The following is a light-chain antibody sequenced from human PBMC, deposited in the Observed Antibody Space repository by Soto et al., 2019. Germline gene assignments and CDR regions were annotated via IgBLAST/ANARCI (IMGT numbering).Light chain of an antibody. V-gene: IGKV1-8*01. CDR3: QQYYQYPRT. J-gene: IGKJ1*01. CDR2: ASS. Sequence: AIRVTQSPSSISASTGDRVTITCRASQEISPFLAWYQQRPWKAPNILLYASSTLKSGVPSRFSGSGSGTDFTLTISNLQSEDSATYFCQQYYQYPRTFGQGTKVEIK. CDR1: QEISPF.